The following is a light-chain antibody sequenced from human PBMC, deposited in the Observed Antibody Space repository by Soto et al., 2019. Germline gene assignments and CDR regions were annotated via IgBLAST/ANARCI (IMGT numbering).Light chain of an antibody. J-gene: IGKJ2*01. CDR1: QSISSW. Sequence: DIPMTQSPSTLSASVGDRVTITCRASQSISSWLAWYQQKPWKAPKLLIYDASSLESGVPSRFSGSGSGSEFTLTISSLQPDDVATYYCQQYNSYSYTFGQGTKLEIK. CDR2: DAS. CDR3: QQYNSYSYT. V-gene: IGKV1-5*01.